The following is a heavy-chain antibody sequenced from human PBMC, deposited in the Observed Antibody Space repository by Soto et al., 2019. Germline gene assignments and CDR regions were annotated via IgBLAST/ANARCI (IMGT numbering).Heavy chain of an antibody. J-gene: IGHJ6*02. Sequence: EASVKVSCKASGYTFTGYYMHWVRQAPGQGLEWMGWINPNSGGTNYAQKFQGWVTMTRDTSISTAYMELSRLISDDTAVYYCARSETVLYYYYGMDVWGQGTTVTVSS. CDR1: GYTFTGYY. V-gene: IGHV1-2*04. CDR3: ARSETVLYYYYGMDV. D-gene: IGHD1-1*01. CDR2: INPNSGGT.